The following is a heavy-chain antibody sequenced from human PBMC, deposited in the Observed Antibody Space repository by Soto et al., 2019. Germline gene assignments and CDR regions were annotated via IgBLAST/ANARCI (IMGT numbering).Heavy chain of an antibody. CDR2: MNPNSGNT. CDR3: ARGGYSWSYRGPYYYYYGMDV. J-gene: IGHJ6*02. D-gene: IGHD1-26*01. Sequence: QVQLVQSGAEVKKPGASVKVSCKASGYTFTSYDINWVRQATGQGLEWMGWMNPNSGNTGYAQKFQGSVTLTRNTSITPPYRELSSRRSEDTAVYYCARGGYSWSYRGPYYYYYGMDVWGQGTTVTVSS. CDR1: GYTFTSYD. V-gene: IGHV1-8*01.